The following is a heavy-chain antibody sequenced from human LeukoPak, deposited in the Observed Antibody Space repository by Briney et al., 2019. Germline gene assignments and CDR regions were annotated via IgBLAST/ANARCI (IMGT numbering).Heavy chain of an antibody. D-gene: IGHD2-2*01. CDR1: GFTFSSYS. V-gene: IGHV3-21*01. Sequence: GGSLRLSCAASGFTFSSYSMNWVRQAPGKGLEWVSSISSSSDYIYYADSVKGRFTISRDNAKNSLYLQMNSLRAEDTAVYYCAKGMGSADTNDYWGQGTLVTVSS. J-gene: IGHJ4*02. CDR3: AKGMGSADTNDY. CDR2: ISSSSDYI.